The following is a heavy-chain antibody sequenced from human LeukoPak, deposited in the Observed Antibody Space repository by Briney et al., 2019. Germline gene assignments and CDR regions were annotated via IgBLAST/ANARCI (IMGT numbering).Heavy chain of an antibody. CDR2: IKQDGSEK. J-gene: IGHJ4*02. D-gene: IGHD3-3*01. CDR1: GFTFSSYW. CDR3: ATASDFWSGYYPDY. V-gene: IGHV3-7*03. Sequence: GGSLRLSCAASGFTFSSYWMSWVRQAPGKGLEWVANIKQDGSEKYYVDSVKGRFTISRDNAKHSLYLQMNSLRAEDTAVYYCATASDFWSGYYPDYWGQGTLVTVSS.